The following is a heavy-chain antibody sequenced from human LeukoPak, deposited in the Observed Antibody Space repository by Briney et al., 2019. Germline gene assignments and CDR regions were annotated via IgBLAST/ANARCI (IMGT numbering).Heavy chain of an antibody. CDR3: ARAVRTVPGRGYCSGGSCKSTYYFDY. CDR1: GGSFSGYY. D-gene: IGHD2-15*01. J-gene: IGHJ4*02. V-gene: IGHV4-34*01. Sequence: SETLSLTCAVYGGSFSGYYWSWIRQPPGKGLEWIGEINHSGSTNYNPSLKSRVTISVDTSKNQFSLKLSSVTAEDTAVYYCARAVRTVPGRGYCSGGSCKSTYYFDYWGQGTLVTVSS. CDR2: INHSGST.